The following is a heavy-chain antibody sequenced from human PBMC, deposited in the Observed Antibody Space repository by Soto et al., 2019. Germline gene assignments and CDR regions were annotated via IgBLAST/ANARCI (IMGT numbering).Heavy chain of an antibody. CDR3: ASGIWGYSLSFMDV. V-gene: IGHV1-69*06. Sequence: QVQLVQSGAEVKKPGSSVKVSCKASGGTFSSYAISWVRQAPGQGLEWMGGIIPIFGTANYAQKFQGRVTITADKSTSTAYMELSSLRSEDRAVYYCASGIWGYSLSFMDVWGQGTTVTVFS. D-gene: IGHD5-18*01. CDR2: IIPIFGTA. CDR1: GGTFSSYA. J-gene: IGHJ6*02.